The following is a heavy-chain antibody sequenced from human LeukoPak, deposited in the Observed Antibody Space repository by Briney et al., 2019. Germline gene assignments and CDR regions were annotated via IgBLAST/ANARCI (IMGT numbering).Heavy chain of an antibody. D-gene: IGHD6-13*01. Sequence: GGSLRLSCAASGFTFSSYAMHWVRQAPGKGLEWVAVISYDGSNKYYADSVKGRFTISRDNSKNTLYLQMNSLRAEDTAVYYCARDPVLAAAGDPGHYFDYWGQGTLVTVSS. J-gene: IGHJ4*02. CDR3: ARDPVLAAAGDPGHYFDY. CDR1: GFTFSSYA. V-gene: IGHV3-30*04. CDR2: ISYDGSNK.